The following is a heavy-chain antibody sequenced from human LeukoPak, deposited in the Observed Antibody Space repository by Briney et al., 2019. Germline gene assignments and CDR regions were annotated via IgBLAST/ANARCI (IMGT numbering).Heavy chain of an antibody. Sequence: ASVKVSCKASGYTLTGYYMHWVRQAPGQGLEWMGIMNPSGGTTTYAQKFQGRVTMTRDMSTSTVYMELSSLRSEDTAVYYCARDNPDSYDSSGYSWFDPWGQGTLVTVSS. CDR1: GYTLTGYY. CDR2: MNPSGGTT. D-gene: IGHD3-22*01. CDR3: ARDNPDSYDSSGYSWFDP. V-gene: IGHV1-46*01. J-gene: IGHJ5*02.